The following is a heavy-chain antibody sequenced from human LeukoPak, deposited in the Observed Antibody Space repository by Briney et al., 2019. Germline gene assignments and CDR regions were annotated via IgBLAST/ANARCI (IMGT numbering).Heavy chain of an antibody. D-gene: IGHD3-10*01. CDR1: GFTVSSNY. V-gene: IGHV3-66*01. Sequence: GGSLRLSCAASGFTVSSNYMSWVRQAPGKGLEWVSVIYSGGSTYYADSVKGRFTISRGNSKNTLYLQMNGLRAEDTAVYYCARDPVRGVIGYWGQGTLVTVSS. CDR3: ARDPVRGVIGY. CDR2: IYSGGST. J-gene: IGHJ4*02.